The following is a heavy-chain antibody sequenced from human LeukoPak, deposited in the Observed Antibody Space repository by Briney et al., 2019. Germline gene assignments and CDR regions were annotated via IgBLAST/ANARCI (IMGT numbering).Heavy chain of an antibody. D-gene: IGHD3-22*01. CDR1: GYTFTSYG. CDR3: ARSDHYYDSSGYYLDY. V-gene: IGHV1-18*01. CDR2: ISAYNGNT. J-gene: IGHJ4*02. Sequence: ASVKVSCKASGYTFTSYGISWVRQAPGQGLEWMGWISAYNGNTNYAQKLQGRVTMTTDTSTSTAYMELRSLRSDDTAVYYCARSDHYYDSSGYYLDYWGQGTLVIVSS.